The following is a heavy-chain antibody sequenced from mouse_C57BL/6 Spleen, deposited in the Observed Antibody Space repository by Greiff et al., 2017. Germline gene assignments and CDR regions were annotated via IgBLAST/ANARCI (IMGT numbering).Heavy chain of an antibody. D-gene: IGHD1-1*01. J-gene: IGHJ1*03. CDR1: GYTFTSYW. CDR2: IYPGNSDT. Sequence: VHVKQSGTVLARPGASVKMSCKTSGYTFTSYWMHWVKQRPGQGLEWIGAIYPGNSDTSYNQKFKGKAKLTAVTSASTAYMELSSLTNEDSAVYYCTPLGYGSSHWYFDVWGTGTTVTVSS. V-gene: IGHV1-5*01. CDR3: TPLGYGSSHWYFDV.